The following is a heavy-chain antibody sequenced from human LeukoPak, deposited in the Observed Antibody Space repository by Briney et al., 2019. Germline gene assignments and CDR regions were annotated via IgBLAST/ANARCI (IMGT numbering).Heavy chain of an antibody. CDR1: VYTFTGYY. J-gene: IGHJ4*02. CDR3: AREKLVVAATPLYY. CDR2: INPNSGGT. V-gene: IGHV1-2*02. D-gene: IGHD2-15*01. Sequence: ASVRVSCKASVYTFTGYYMHWVRQAPGQGLEWMGWINPNSGGTNYAQKFQGRVTMTRDTSISTAYMELSRLRSDDTAVYYCAREKLVVAATPLYYWGQGTLVTVSS.